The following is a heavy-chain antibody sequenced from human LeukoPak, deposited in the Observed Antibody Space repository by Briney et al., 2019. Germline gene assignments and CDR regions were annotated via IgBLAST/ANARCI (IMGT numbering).Heavy chain of an antibody. CDR3: ARVSWFGDTDY. CDR2: IYYSGST. Sequence: PSETLSLTCTVSGGSISSSSYYWGWNRQPPGKGLEWIGSIYYSGSTYYNPSLKSRVTISVDTSKNQFSLKLSSVTAADTAVYYCARVSWFGDTDYWGQGTLVTVSS. V-gene: IGHV4-39*01. CDR1: GGSISSSSYY. J-gene: IGHJ4*02. D-gene: IGHD3-10*01.